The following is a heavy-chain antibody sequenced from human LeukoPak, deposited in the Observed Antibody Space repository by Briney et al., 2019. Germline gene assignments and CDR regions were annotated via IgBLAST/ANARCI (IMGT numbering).Heavy chain of an antibody. CDR2: FDPEDGET. CDR1: GFTFSRYG. Sequence: GGSLRLSCAASGFTFSRYGMHWVRQAPGKGLEWMGGFDPEDGETIYAQKFQGRVTMTEDTSTDTAYMELSSLRSEDTAVYYCATGDGSYYYFDYWGQGTLVTVSS. V-gene: IGHV1-24*01. J-gene: IGHJ4*02. CDR3: ATGDGSYYYFDY. D-gene: IGHD1-26*01.